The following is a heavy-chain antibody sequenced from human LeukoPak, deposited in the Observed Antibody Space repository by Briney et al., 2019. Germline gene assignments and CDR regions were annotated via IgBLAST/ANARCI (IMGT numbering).Heavy chain of an antibody. CDR3: AREKYGSGSYYNVWFDP. V-gene: IGHV3-20*04. D-gene: IGHD3-10*01. Sequence: PGGSLRLSCAASGFTFDDYGMSWVRQAPGKGLEWVSCINWNGGSTDYADSVKGRFTISRDNAKNSLYLQMNSLRAEDTALYCCAREKYGSGSYYNVWFDPWGQGTLVTVSS. J-gene: IGHJ5*02. CDR1: GFTFDDYG. CDR2: INWNGGST.